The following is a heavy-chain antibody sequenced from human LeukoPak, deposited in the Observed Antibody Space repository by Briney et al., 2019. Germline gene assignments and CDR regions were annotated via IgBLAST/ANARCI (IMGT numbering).Heavy chain of an antibody. CDR3: AKEGSSSWYLDL. J-gene: IGHJ2*01. Sequence: GGSLRLSCAASGFTFSSYEMNWVRQAPGKGLEWVSAISGSGGSTYYADSVKGRFTISRDNSKNTLYLQMNSLRAEDTAVYYCAKEGSSSWYLDLWGRGTLVTVSS. CDR1: GFTFSSYE. D-gene: IGHD6-13*01. V-gene: IGHV3-23*01. CDR2: ISGSGGST.